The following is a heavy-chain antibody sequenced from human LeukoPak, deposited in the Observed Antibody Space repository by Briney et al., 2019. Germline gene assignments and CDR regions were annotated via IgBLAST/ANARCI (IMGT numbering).Heavy chain of an antibody. V-gene: IGHV4-39*07. CDR2: VYYSGTT. Sequence: SETLSLTCTVSGGSISTSNYYWGWIRQAPGKGLEWIGTVYYSGTTYYNPSLKSRVTISVDTSNNQFSLRLSSVTAADTAIIYCAGGRLWLGYFDYWGQGTLLTVSS. J-gene: IGHJ4*02. CDR3: AGGRLWLGYFDY. CDR1: GGSISTSNYY. D-gene: IGHD3-10*01.